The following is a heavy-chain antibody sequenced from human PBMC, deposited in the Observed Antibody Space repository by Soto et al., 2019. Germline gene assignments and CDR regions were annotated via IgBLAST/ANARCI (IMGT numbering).Heavy chain of an antibody. V-gene: IGHV1-18*01. Sequence: ASVKVSWEAPGYSFTSYGISWVRQAPGQGLEWMGWISAYNGNTKYAQNLQGRVTMTTDTSTSTAYMELRSLRSDDTALYYCARDQAMAQFDYWGQETLVTGSS. CDR2: ISAYNGNT. J-gene: IGHJ4*02. CDR1: GYSFTSYG. CDR3: ARDQAMAQFDY. D-gene: IGHD5-18*01.